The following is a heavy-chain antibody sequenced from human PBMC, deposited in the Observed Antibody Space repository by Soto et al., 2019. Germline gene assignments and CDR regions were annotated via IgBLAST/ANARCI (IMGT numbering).Heavy chain of an antibody. V-gene: IGHV1-69*01. CDR3: ARVVLPDTAMVNLYGMDV. CDR2: IIPIFGTA. Sequence: QVQLVQSGAKVKKPGSSVKVSCKASGGTFSSYAISWVRQAPGQGLEWMGGIIPIFGTANYAQKFQGRVTITADESTSTAYMELSSLRSEDTAVYYCARVVLPDTAMVNLYGMDVWGQGTTVTVSS. CDR1: GGTFSSYA. D-gene: IGHD5-18*01. J-gene: IGHJ6*02.